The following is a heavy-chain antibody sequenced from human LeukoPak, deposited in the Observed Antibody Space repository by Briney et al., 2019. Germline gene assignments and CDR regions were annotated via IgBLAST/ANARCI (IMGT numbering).Heavy chain of an antibody. V-gene: IGHV4-61*02. J-gene: IGHJ4*02. CDR3: AREASRRFAHSSSSNPDY. D-gene: IGHD6-6*01. CDR2: IYTSGST. CDR1: GGSISSGSYY. Sequence: PSETLSLTCTVSGGSISSGSYYWSWIRQPAGKGLEWIGRIYTSGSTNYNPSLKSRVTISVDTSKNQFSLKLSSVTAADTAVYYCAREASRRFAHSSSSNPDYWGQGTLVTVSS.